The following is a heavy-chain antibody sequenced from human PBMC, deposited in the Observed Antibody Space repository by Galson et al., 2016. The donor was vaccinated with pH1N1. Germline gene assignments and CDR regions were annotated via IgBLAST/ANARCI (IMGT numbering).Heavy chain of an antibody. CDR1: GGTFSSYA. Sequence: SVKVSCKASGGTFSSYAINWVRQAPGQGPEWMGGIIPIFGTANYAQKFQGRVTITADESTSTAYMELSSLRSEDTAVYYCARPGNYDGDRRGAFDLWGQGTMVTVSP. CDR3: ARPGNYDGDRRGAFDL. V-gene: IGHV1-69*13. CDR2: IIPIFGTA. J-gene: IGHJ3*01. D-gene: IGHD4-23*01.